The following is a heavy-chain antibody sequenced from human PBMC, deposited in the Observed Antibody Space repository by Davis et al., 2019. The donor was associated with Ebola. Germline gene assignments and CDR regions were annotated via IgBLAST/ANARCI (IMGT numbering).Heavy chain of an antibody. D-gene: IGHD2-15*01. V-gene: IGHV3-33*01. CDR2: IWYDGSRK. J-gene: IGHJ4*02. CDR3: AIPDCSGANCYSVYIKN. CDR1: GLTFRSYG. Sequence: GESLKTSCVASGLTFRSYGMHWVRQAPDKGLEWVAVIWYDGSRKYYGDSVKGRFTISRDNSNNLLYLQMNSLRAEDTAVYYCAIPDCSGANCYSVYIKNWGQGTLVTVSS.